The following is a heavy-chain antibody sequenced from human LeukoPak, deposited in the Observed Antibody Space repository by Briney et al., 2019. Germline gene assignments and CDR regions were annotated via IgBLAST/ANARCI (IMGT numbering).Heavy chain of an antibody. CDR3: ARLQSGWFYFDY. V-gene: IGHV4-61*02. CDR2: IYTSGST. CDR1: GGSISSGSYY. J-gene: IGHJ4*02. D-gene: IGHD6-19*01. Sequence: SQTLSLTCTVSGGSISSGSYYWSWIRQPAGKGLEWIGRIYTSGSTNYNPSLKSRVTISVDTSKNRFSLKLSSVTAADTAVYYCARLQSGWFYFDYWGQGTPVTVSS.